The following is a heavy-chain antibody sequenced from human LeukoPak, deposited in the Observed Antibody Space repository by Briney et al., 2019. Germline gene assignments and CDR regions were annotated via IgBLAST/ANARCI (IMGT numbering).Heavy chain of an antibody. Sequence: GGSLRLSCAASGFTFSNYWLNWVRQAPGKGLEWVANIKEDGSEKYYVDSVKGRFTISRDNAKNSLFLQMNSLRAEHTAVYYCARTLRGGGALDYWGQGTLVTVSS. CDR2: IKEDGSEK. V-gene: IGHV3-7*03. CDR1: GFTFSNYW. CDR3: ARTLRGGGALDY. J-gene: IGHJ4*02. D-gene: IGHD3-16*01.